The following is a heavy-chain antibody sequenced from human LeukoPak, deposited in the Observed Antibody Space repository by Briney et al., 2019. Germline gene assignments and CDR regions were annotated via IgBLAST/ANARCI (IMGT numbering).Heavy chain of an antibody. Sequence: ASETLSLTCAVYGESFSAYYWTWIRRAPGKGLEFLGEINHSGSTSYNPSLQSRVTMSVDTSKNQFSLKLSSVTAADTAVYYCARGSTVVTHNWFDPWGQGTLVTVSS. J-gene: IGHJ5*02. D-gene: IGHD4-23*01. V-gene: IGHV4-34*01. CDR3: ARGSTVVTHNWFDP. CDR2: INHSGST. CDR1: GESFSAYY.